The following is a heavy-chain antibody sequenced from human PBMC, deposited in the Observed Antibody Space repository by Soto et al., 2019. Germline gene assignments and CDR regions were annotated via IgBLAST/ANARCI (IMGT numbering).Heavy chain of an antibody. J-gene: IGHJ3*01. D-gene: IGHD3-10*01. Sequence: EVQMVESGGGLVKPGGSLRLSCAVSGFSFTEAWMNWVRQAPGKGLEWVGRIKSKAGGGAIDYAAPVKGRFTISRDDSKDTLYLQINSLKTEDTAVSYCTTDGNFGGVVVAFHLWGQGTMLTVSS. V-gene: IGHV3-15*07. CDR2: IKSKAGGGAI. CDR1: GFSFTEAW. CDR3: TTDGNFGGVVVAFHL.